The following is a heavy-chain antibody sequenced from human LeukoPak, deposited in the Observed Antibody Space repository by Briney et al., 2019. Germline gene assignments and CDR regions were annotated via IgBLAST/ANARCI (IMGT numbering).Heavy chain of an antibody. V-gene: IGHV4-39*01. Sequence: SETLSLTCTVSGGSIKSNDYYWGWVRQPPGKGLEWIGTIYYSGNTYYNPSLKSRVTISVDTSKNQFSLKLSSVTAADTAVYYCARPVPSRLGWFDPWGQGTLVTVSS. CDR1: GGSIKSNDYY. D-gene: IGHD1-1*01. CDR3: ARPVPSRLGWFDP. CDR2: IYYSGNT. J-gene: IGHJ5*02.